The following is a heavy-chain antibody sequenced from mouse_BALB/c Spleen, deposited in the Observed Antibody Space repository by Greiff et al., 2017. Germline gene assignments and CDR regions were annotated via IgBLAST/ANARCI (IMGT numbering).Heavy chain of an antibody. CDR1: GYSITSGYY. D-gene: IGHD2-10*01. CDR3: AVGPYYGNYDYAMDY. V-gene: IGHV3-6*02. J-gene: IGHJ4*01. CDR2: ISYDGSN. Sequence: DVKLQESGPGLVKPSQSLSLTCSVTGYSITSGYYWNWIRQFPGNKLEWMGYISYDGSNNYNPSLKNRISITRDTSKNQFFLKLNSVTTEDTATYYCAVGPYYGNYDYAMDYWGQGTSVTVSS.